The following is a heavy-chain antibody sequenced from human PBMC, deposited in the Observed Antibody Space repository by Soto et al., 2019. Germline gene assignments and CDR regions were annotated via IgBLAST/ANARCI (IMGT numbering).Heavy chain of an antibody. D-gene: IGHD6-19*01. J-gene: IGHJ6*02. CDR1: GFTFSGSA. V-gene: IGHV3-73*01. Sequence: LRLSCAASGFTFSGSAMHWVRQASGKGLEWVGRIRSKANSYATAYAASVKGRFTISRDDSKNTAYLQMNSLKTEDTAVYYCTRPTVADYYYYYYGMDVWGQGTTVTVSS. CDR3: TRPTVADYYYYYYGMDV. CDR2: IRSKANSYAT.